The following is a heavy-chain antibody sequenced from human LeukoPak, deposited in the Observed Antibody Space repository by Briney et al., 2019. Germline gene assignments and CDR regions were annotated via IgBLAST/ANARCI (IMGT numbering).Heavy chain of an antibody. Sequence: SETLSLTCTVSGGSVRRHYWSWIRQPAGKGLEWIGHIYTSETTNYNPSLKSRVTMSLDTSKNQFSLKLTSVTAADTALYYCARVQYSSSWYYYFDYWGQGILVTVSS. J-gene: IGHJ4*02. V-gene: IGHV4-4*07. CDR2: IYTSETT. CDR1: GGSVRRHY. CDR3: ARVQYSSSWYYYFDY. D-gene: IGHD6-13*01.